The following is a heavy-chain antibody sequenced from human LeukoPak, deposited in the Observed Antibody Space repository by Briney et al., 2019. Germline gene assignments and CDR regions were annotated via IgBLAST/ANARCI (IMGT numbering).Heavy chain of an antibody. Sequence: GGSLRLSCAASGFTFSSYAMHWVRQAPGKGLEWVSGISWNSGSIGYADSVKGRFTISRDNAKNSLYLQMNSLRAEDTALYYCAKTGRRNYYFDYWGQGTLVTVSS. CDR3: AKTGRRNYYFDY. CDR1: GFTFSSYA. CDR2: ISWNSGSI. V-gene: IGHV3-9*01. J-gene: IGHJ4*02.